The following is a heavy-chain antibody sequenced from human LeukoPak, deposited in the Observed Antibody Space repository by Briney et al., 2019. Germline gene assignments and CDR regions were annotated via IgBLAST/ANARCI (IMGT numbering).Heavy chain of an antibody. CDR2: IYYSGST. V-gene: IGHV4-59*01. CDR1: GGSISSYY. CDR3: ARDSPLRGSGWFYGMDV. D-gene: IGHD6-19*01. Sequence: SETLSLTCTVSGGSISSYYWSWIRQPPGKGLEWIGYIYYSGSTNYNPSLKSRVTISVDTSKNQFSLKLSSVTAADTAVYYCARDSPLRGSGWFYGMDVWGQGTTVTVSS. J-gene: IGHJ6*02.